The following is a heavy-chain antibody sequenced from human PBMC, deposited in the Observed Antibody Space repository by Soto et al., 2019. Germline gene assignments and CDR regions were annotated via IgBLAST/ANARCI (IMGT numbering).Heavy chain of an antibody. CDR1: GGSISSSSYY. V-gene: IGHV4-39*07. CDR2: IYYSGST. Sequence: SETLSLTCTVSGGSISSSSYYWGWIRQPPGKGLEWIGSIYYSGSTYYNPSLKSRVTISVDTSRNQFSLKLNSVTAADTAVYFCARATYYSDTGGSPPLDYWGQGTLVTVSS. D-gene: IGHD3-22*01. CDR3: ARATYYSDTGGSPPLDY. J-gene: IGHJ4*02.